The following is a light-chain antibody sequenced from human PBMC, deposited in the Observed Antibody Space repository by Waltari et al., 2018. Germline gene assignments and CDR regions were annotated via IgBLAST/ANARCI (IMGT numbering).Light chain of an antibody. CDR1: SGSIASNY. CDR2: EDD. Sequence: NFMLTQPHSVSESPGKTVTISCTRSSGSIASNYVQWYQQRPGSSPTPVIFEDDQRPSGVPDRFSGSIDRSSNSASLTLSGLKTEDEADYYCQSYDSSDLWVFGGGTRLTVL. CDR3: QSYDSSDLWV. J-gene: IGLJ3*02. V-gene: IGLV6-57*01.